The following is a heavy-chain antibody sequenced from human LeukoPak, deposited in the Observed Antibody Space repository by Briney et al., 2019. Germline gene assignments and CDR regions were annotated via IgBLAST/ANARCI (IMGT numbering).Heavy chain of an antibody. D-gene: IGHD4-17*01. J-gene: IGHJ4*02. CDR2: INHSGST. Sequence: PSETLSLTCAVYGGSFSGYYWSWIRQPPGKGLEWIGEINHSGSTNHNPSLKSRVTISVDTSKNQFSLKLSSVTAADTAVYYCAREAVDYGEIDYWGQGTLVTVSS. CDR1: GGSFSGYY. V-gene: IGHV4-34*01. CDR3: AREAVDYGEIDY.